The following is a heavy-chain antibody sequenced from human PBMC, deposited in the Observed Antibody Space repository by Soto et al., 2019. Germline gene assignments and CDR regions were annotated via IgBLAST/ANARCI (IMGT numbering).Heavy chain of an antibody. CDR1: GGTFSSYA. D-gene: IGHD2-2*01. V-gene: IGHV1-69*13. Sequence: SVKVSCKASGGTFSSYAISWVRQAPGQGLKWMGGIIPILGTANYAQKFQGRVTITADESTSTAYMELSSLRSEDTAVYYCAPLGYCSSTSCYENWFDPWGQGTLVTVSS. J-gene: IGHJ5*02. CDR3: APLGYCSSTSCYENWFDP. CDR2: IIPILGTA.